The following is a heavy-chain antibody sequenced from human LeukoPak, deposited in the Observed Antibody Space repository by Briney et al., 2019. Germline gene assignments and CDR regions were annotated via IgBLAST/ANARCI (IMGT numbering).Heavy chain of an antibody. CDR2: IIPIFGTA. V-gene: IGHV1-69*13. Sequence: GASVKVSCKASGGTFSSYAISWVRQAPGQGLEWMGGIIPIFGTANYAQKFQGRVTITADESTSTAYMELSSLRSEDTAVYYCARAAAAGGDYYYYYGMDVWGQGTTVTVSS. D-gene: IGHD6-13*01. CDR3: ARAAAAGGDYYYYYGMDV. J-gene: IGHJ6*02. CDR1: GGTFSSYA.